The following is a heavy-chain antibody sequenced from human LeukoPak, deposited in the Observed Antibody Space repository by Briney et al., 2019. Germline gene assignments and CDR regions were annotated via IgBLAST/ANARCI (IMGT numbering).Heavy chain of an antibody. D-gene: IGHD6-19*01. V-gene: IGHV4-59*01. CDR1: GGSISSYY. CDR2: IFYSGST. Sequence: SETLSLTCTVSGGSISSYYWSWIRQPPGKGLDWIGYIFYSGSTNYNPSLKSRVTMSVDTSKSQFSLKLSSVTAADTAIYYCARYNSGWSYFDYWGQGTLVTVSS. J-gene: IGHJ4*02. CDR3: ARYNSGWSYFDY.